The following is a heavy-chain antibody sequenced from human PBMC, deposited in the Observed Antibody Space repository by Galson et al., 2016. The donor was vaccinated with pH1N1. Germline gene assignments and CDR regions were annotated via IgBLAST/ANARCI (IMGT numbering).Heavy chain of an antibody. Sequence: ETLSLTCTVSGDSISSYYWSWIREPPGKGLEWIGYVYYSGGTKYNPSLKGRVTISVDTSKKAFSLKLTSVTAADTAVYYCARDPRELSPTFGTFDIWGQRTMVAVSS. D-gene: IGHD3-10*01. J-gene: IGHJ3*02. V-gene: IGHV4-59*01. CDR2: VYYSGGT. CDR1: GDSISSYY. CDR3: ARDPRELSPTFGTFDI.